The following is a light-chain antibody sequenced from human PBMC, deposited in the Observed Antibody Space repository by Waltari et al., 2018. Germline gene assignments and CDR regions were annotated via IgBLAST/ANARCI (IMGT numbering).Light chain of an antibody. CDR1: SGHSSNV. J-gene: IGLJ3*02. CDR2: VNSDGRH. V-gene: IGLV4-69*01. Sequence: QLVLTQSPSASASLGASVKLTCTLSSGHSSNVIAWHQQQPEKGPRYLMKVNSDGRHSKGDDMPDRFSGSGSGAERYLTIASLQSEDEADYYCQTGGHGTWVFGGGTKLTVL. CDR3: QTGGHGTWV.